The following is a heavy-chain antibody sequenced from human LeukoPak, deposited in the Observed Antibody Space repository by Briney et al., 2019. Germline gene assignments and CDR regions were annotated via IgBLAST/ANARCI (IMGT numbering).Heavy chain of an antibody. J-gene: IGHJ4*02. D-gene: IGHD2-2*01. Sequence: GGSLRLSCAASGFTFSNYAMSWVRQAPGEGLEWVSIVSGDGGMTYYADSAKGRFTISRDNSKSTVFLQMNGLRAEDTAVYYCADIPTPDYWGQGTLVTVSS. CDR3: ADIPTPDY. CDR1: GFTFSNYA. V-gene: IGHV3-23*01. CDR2: VSGDGGMT.